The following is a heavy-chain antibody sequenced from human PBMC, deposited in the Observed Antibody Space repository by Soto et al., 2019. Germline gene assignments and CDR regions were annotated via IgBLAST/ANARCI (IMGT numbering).Heavy chain of an antibody. Sequence: GGSLRLSCAASGFTFSSYAMSWVRQAPGKGLEWVSAISGSGGSTYYADSVKGRLTISRDNSKNTLYLQMNSLRAEDTAVYYCAKIRGRSWITFGGEPADSYFDYWGQGTLVTVSS. V-gene: IGHV3-23*01. CDR3: AKIRGRSWITFGGEPADSYFDY. J-gene: IGHJ4*02. D-gene: IGHD3-16*01. CDR1: GFTFSSYA. CDR2: ISGSGGST.